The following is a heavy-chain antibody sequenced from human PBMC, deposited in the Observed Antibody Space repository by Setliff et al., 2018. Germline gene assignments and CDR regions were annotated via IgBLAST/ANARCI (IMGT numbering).Heavy chain of an antibody. Sequence: ASVKVSCKASGYTFTSYGVHWVRQAPGQRLEWMGWINAANGNTKYSQKFQGRVTITRDTSASTAYMELSSLRSEDTAVYYCARDKGYDSSGYYLYYYYYMDVWGKGTTVTVSS. CDR3: ARDKGYDSSGYYLYYYYYMDV. CDR1: GYTFTSYG. CDR2: INAANGNT. D-gene: IGHD3-22*01. V-gene: IGHV1-3*01. J-gene: IGHJ6*03.